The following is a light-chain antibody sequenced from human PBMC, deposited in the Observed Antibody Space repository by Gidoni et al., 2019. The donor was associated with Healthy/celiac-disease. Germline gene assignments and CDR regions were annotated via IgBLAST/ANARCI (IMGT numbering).Light chain of an antibody. V-gene: IGKV3-20*01. CDR1: QSISSSY. CDR3: QQYGSSPLT. CDR2: GAS. J-gene: IGKJ4*01. Sequence: IVLTQSPGTLSLSPGARATLSCRASQSISSSYLAWYQQKPGQAPRRRIYGASSRATGIPDRFSGSGSGTDCTLTISRLEPEDFAVYYCQQYGSSPLTFXGXTKVEIK.